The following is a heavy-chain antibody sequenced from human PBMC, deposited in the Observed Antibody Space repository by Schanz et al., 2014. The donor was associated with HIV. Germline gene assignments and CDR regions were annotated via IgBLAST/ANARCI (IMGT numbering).Heavy chain of an antibody. V-gene: IGHV3-15*01. CDR2: IKSKTDGETT. J-gene: IGHJ6*02. CDR3: TTRRVLGVNLDV. Sequence: EVQLVESGGGLVQPGGSLRLSCAASGFTFSNRAMSWVRQAPGKGLEWVGLIKSKTDGETTDYAAPVKGRFTISRDDSKTTLFLQMNSLKSEDTAVYYCTTRRVLGVNLDVWGQGTTVTVSS. CDR1: GFTFSNRA. D-gene: IGHD3-3*01.